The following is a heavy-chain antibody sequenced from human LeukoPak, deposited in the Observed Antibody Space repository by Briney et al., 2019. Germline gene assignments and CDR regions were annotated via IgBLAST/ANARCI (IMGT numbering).Heavy chain of an antibody. D-gene: IGHD6-13*01. Sequence: GGSLRLSCAASGFTFSSYAMSWVRQAPGKGLEWVAVISYDGSNKYYADSVKGRFTISRDNSKNTLYLQMNSLRAEDTAVYYCARSDSSSWYYFDYWGQGTLVTVSS. J-gene: IGHJ4*02. CDR1: GFTFSSYA. CDR2: ISYDGSNK. CDR3: ARSDSSSWYYFDY. V-gene: IGHV3-30-3*01.